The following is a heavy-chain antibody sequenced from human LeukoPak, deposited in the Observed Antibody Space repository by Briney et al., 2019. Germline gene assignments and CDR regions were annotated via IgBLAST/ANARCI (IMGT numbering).Heavy chain of an antibody. Sequence: ESGGSLRLSCAASGFTFSSYEMNWVRQAPGKGLEWVSYISSSGSTIYYADSVKGRFTISRDNAKNSLYLQLNTLRPEDTAVYYCVQGWRDNWGQGTLVTVSS. V-gene: IGHV3-48*03. J-gene: IGHJ4*02. D-gene: IGHD2-15*01. CDR1: GFTFSSYE. CDR3: VQGWRDN. CDR2: ISSSGSTI.